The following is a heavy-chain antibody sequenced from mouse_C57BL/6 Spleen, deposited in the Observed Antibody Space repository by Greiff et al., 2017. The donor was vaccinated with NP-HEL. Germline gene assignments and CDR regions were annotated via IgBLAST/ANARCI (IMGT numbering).Heavy chain of an antibody. CDR3: ARSGLGYAMDY. V-gene: IGHV1-64*01. CDR1: GYTFTSYW. J-gene: IGHJ4*01. Sequence: VQLKQPGAELVKPGASVKLSCKASGYTFTSYWMHWVKQRPGQGLEWIGMIHPNSGSTNYNEKFKSKATLTVDKSSSTAYMQLSSLTSEDSAVYYCARSGLGYAMDYWGQGTSVTVSS. CDR2: IHPNSGST. D-gene: IGHD4-1*01.